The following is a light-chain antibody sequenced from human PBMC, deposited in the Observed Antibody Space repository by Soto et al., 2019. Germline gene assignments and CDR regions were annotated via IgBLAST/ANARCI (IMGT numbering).Light chain of an antibody. J-gene: IGLJ1*01. CDR3: SSDTISITL. CDR1: MRDIGAYNL. V-gene: IGLV2-14*01. Sequence: QSVLTQPASVSGSPGQSITISCAGTMRDIGAYNLVSWYQQHPGKAPKLMIYEVSNRPSGVSSRFSGSKSGNTASLTISGLQAEDEADYYCSSDTISITLFGTGNKVTVL. CDR2: EVS.